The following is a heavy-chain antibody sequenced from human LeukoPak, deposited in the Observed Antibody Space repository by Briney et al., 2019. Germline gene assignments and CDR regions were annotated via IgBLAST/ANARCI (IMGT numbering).Heavy chain of an antibody. CDR2: IYYSGST. Sequence: PSETLSLTCTVSGGSISSYYWSWIRQPPGKGLEWIGYIYYSGSTNYNPSLKSRVTISVDTSKNQFSLKLSSVTAADTAVYYCARAYYDSSGYYYYYYYTDVWGKGTTVTVSS. D-gene: IGHD3-22*01. CDR1: GGSISSYY. V-gene: IGHV4-59*01. CDR3: ARAYYDSSGYYYYYYYTDV. J-gene: IGHJ6*03.